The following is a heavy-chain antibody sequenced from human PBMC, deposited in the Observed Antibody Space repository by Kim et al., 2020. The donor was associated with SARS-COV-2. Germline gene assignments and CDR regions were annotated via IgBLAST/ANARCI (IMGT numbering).Heavy chain of an antibody. J-gene: IGHJ6*04. CDR1: GFTFDDYA. Sequence: GGSLRPSCAASGFTFDDYAMHWVRQAPGKGLEWVSGISWNSGSIGYADSVKGRFTISRDNAKNSLYLQMNSLRAEDTALYYCAKDMRSSWSGYIPPYYYYGMDVWGKGTTVTVSS. V-gene: IGHV3-9*01. D-gene: IGHD3-3*01. CDR2: ISWNSGSI. CDR3: AKDMRSSWSGYIPPYYYYGMDV.